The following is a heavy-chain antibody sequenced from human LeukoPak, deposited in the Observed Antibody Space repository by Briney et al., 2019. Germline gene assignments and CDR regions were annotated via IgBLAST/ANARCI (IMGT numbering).Heavy chain of an antibody. V-gene: IGHV1-2*02. CDR3: ARLQGCTSTTCRGEDY. CDR2: INPNSGGT. CDR1: GYTFTDYY. D-gene: IGHD2-2*01. Sequence: VASVKVSCKASGYTFTDYYMHWVRQAPGQGLEWMGWINPNSGGTNYAQKFQGRVTMTRDTSISTGYMELSRLRSDDSAVYYCARLQGCTSTTCRGEDYWGQGTLVTVSS. J-gene: IGHJ4*02.